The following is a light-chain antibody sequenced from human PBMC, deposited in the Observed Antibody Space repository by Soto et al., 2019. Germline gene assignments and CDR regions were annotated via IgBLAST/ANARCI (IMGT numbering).Light chain of an antibody. CDR2: EVS. Sequence: ALTQPASVSGSPGQSITISCTGTSSDVGGYDYVSWYQLHPGKAPKLMIFEVSNRPSGVSYRFSGSKSGNTASLTISGLQVEDEADYFCSSYSISTAYLFXTGTKVTVL. CDR1: SSDVGGYDY. V-gene: IGLV2-14*01. J-gene: IGLJ1*01. CDR3: SSYSISTAYL.